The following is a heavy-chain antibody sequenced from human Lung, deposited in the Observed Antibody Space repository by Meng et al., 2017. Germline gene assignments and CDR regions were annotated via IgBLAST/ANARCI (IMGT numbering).Heavy chain of an antibody. V-gene: IGHV1-18*01. Sequence: QGQLVQSGPDAKKPGASMKVSCKASGYIFTNYDISWVRQAPGQGLEWMGWISVKNGEAKYPQNFQGRVTMTTDTTTSTAYMELRSLTSDDTAVYYCARYVPNGSFWYFDFWGRGTLVTVSS. J-gene: IGHJ2*01. CDR2: ISVKNGEA. CDR3: ARYVPNGSFWYFDF. D-gene: IGHD6-13*01. CDR1: GYIFTNYD.